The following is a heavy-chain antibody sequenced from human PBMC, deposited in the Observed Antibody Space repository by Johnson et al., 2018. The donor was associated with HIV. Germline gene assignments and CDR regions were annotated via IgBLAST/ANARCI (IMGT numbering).Heavy chain of an antibody. CDR3: ARAEQLAGGAFDI. CDR2: ISSDGSNK. Sequence: QVQLVDSGVGVFQPGRSLILSCSASGFTFSRYAMHWVRQAPGKGLEWVAVISSDGSNKYYADSVKGRFTISRDNSKNTLYLQMNSLRAEDTAVYYCARAEQLAGGAFDIWGQGTMVTVSS. D-gene: IGHD6-6*01. CDR1: GFTFSRYA. V-gene: IGHV3-30*04. J-gene: IGHJ3*02.